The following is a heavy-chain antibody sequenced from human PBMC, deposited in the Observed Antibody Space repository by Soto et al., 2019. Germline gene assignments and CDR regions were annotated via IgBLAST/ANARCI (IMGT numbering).Heavy chain of an antibody. CDR1: GGTFSSYA. D-gene: IGHD2-15*01. Sequence: SVTVSCKASGGTFSSYAISWVRQAPGQGLEWMGGIIPIFGTANYAQKFQGRVTITADESTSTAYMELSSLRSEDTAVYYCASGKGVVVAATSHYDGMDGWGLG. CDR3: ASGKGVVVAATSHYDGMDG. V-gene: IGHV1-69*13. CDR2: IIPIFGTA. J-gene: IGHJ6*02.